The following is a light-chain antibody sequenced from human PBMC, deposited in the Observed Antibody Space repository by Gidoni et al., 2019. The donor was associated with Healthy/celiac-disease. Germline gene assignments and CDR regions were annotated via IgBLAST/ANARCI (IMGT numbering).Light chain of an antibody. V-gene: IGLV2-23*01. Sequence: QSALTQPASESGSPGQSITISFTGTSSDDWSYNLVSWSQQHPGKAPKLMIYEGSKRPSGVSNRFSGSKSGNTASLTISGLQAEDEADYYCCSYAGSNIFVFGGGTKLTVL. CDR1: SSDDWSYNL. CDR3: CSYAGSNIFV. J-gene: IGLJ3*02. CDR2: EGS.